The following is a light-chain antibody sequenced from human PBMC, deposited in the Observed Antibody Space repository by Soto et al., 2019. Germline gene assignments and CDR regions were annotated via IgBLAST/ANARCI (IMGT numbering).Light chain of an antibody. CDR3: HQTHTSST. V-gene: IGKV1-39*01. J-gene: IGKJ1*01. CDR1: QSVSRY. Sequence: DIQMTQSPSSLSASVGDRVTITCRASQSVSRYLNWYQQKPGKAPKVLIYAASTLRDGVPSRFSGSGSGTDFTLTIDSLQPEDFATYYCHQTHTSSTFGQGTKVEIK. CDR2: AAS.